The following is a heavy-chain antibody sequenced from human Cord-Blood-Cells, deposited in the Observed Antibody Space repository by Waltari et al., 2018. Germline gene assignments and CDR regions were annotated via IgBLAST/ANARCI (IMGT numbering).Heavy chain of an antibody. CDR2: IYYRGST. J-gene: IGHJ4*02. D-gene: IGHD2-21*01. Sequence: QLQLQESGPGLVKPSETLSLTCTVSGGSISSSSYYWGWIRQPRGKGLEWIGRIYYRGSTYYNPSLKSRGTIAVDTSKNQFSLKLSSLTVADTAVYYCARQEYYSRVHSYWRQVTLVTVSS. V-gene: IGHV4-39*01. CDR3: ARQEYYSRVHSY. CDR1: GGSISSSSYY.